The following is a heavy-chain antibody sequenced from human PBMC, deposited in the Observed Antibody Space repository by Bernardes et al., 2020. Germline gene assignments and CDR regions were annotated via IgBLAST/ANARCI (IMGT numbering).Heavy chain of an antibody. V-gene: IGHV1-2*02. CDR3: ARDGGAVAGTGWFDP. J-gene: IGHJ5*02. D-gene: IGHD6-19*01. Sequence: ASMKVSCKASGYTFTGYYMHWVRQAPGQGLEWMGWINPNSGDTDHAQKFQGRVTMTRDTSITTAYMELSRLRSDDTAVYYCARDGGAVAGTGWFDPWGQGTLVIVSS. CDR1: GYTFTGYY. CDR2: INPNSGDT.